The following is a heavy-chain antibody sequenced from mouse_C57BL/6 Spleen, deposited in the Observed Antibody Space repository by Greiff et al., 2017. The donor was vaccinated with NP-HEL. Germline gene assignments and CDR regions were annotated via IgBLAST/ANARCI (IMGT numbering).Heavy chain of an antibody. CDR1: GYTFTSYW. Sequence: VQLQQPGAELVKPGASVKLSCKASGYTFTSYWMHWVKQRPGQGLEWIGMIHPNSGSTNYNEKFKSKATLTVDKSSSTAYMQLSSLTSEDSAVYYCARSGDGYSDFDVWGTGTTVTVSS. V-gene: IGHV1-64*01. J-gene: IGHJ1*03. D-gene: IGHD2-3*01. CDR3: ARSGDGYSDFDV. CDR2: IHPNSGST.